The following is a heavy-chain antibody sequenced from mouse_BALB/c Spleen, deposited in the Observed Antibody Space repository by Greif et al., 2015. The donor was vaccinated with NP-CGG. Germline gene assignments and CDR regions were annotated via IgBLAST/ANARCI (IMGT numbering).Heavy chain of an antibody. J-gene: IGHJ4*01. D-gene: IGHD4-1*01. CDR3: ANNWDHYAMDY. CDR1: GYTFTSYW. CDR2: IAPGSGST. Sequence: DLVKPGASVKLSCKASGYTFTSYWINWIKQRPGQGLEWIGRIAPGSGSTYYNEMFKGKATLTVDTSSSTAYIQLSSLSSEDSAVYFCANNWDHYAMDYWGQGTSVTVSS. V-gene: IGHV1S41*01.